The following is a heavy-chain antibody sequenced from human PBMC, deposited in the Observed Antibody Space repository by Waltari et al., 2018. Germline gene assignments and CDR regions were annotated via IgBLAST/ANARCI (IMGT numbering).Heavy chain of an antibody. D-gene: IGHD3-10*01. CDR2: VSYNGNA. V-gene: IGHV4-39*02. CDR3: ARSFGGSGSYKFDY. Sequence: QLQLKESGPRLVKSSETLSLTCTLSGGSISTSPHYWAWIRQTPGKGPEWLGSVSYNGNAYYNPSLESRVTMSVDRSKNHFSLDLESVTTPDTSIYFCARSFGGSGSYKFDYWGQGILVTVSS. CDR1: GGSISTSPHY. J-gene: IGHJ4*02.